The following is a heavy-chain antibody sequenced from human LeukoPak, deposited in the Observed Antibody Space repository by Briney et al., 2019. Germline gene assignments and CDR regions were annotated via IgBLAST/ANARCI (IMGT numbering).Heavy chain of an antibody. J-gene: IGHJ5*02. Sequence: ASVKVSCKASGYTFTSYGISWVRQAPGLGLEWMGWISAYNGNTNYAQKLQGRVTMTTDTSTSTAYMELRSLRSDDTAVYYCARSGQLLPGTVNWFDPWGQGTLVTVSS. CDR2: ISAYNGNT. CDR3: ARSGQLLPGTVNWFDP. CDR1: GYTFTSYG. D-gene: IGHD2-15*01. V-gene: IGHV1-18*01.